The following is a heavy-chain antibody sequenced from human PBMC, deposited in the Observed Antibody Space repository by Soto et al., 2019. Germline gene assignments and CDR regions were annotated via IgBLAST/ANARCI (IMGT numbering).Heavy chain of an antibody. J-gene: IGHJ6*02. CDR3: ARDLRDYYVSGSYLGYYYGMDV. V-gene: IGHV4-61*01. CDR1: GGSVSSGSYY. CDR2: IYYSGST. D-gene: IGHD3-10*01. Sequence: SETLSLTCTVSGGSVSSGSYYWSWIRQPPGKGLEWIGYIYYSGSTNYNPSLKSRVTISVDTSKNQFSLKLSSVTAADTAVYYCARDLRDYYVSGSYLGYYYGMDVWGQGTTVTVSS.